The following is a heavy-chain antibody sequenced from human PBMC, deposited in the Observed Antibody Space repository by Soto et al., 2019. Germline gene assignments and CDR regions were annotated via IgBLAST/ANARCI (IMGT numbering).Heavy chain of an antibody. Sequence: KPSETLSLTCTVSNYSISSGYYWGWIRQSPGEGLEWIVSMYHSGTTYYNPSLKSRVTISIDTSKNQFSLKLTSVTSADTAVYFCARVVFGPIDYWGQGTLVTVSS. J-gene: IGHJ4*02. D-gene: IGHD2-15*01. V-gene: IGHV4-38-2*02. CDR2: MYHSGTT. CDR1: NYSISSGYY. CDR3: ARVVFGPIDY.